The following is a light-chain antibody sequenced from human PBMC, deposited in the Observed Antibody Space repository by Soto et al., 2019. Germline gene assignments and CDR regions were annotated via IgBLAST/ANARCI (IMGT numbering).Light chain of an antibody. V-gene: IGKV3-20*01. CDR1: QSVDSN. J-gene: IGKJ4*01. Sequence: EIVLTQSPGTLSLSPGERATLSCRASQSVDSNLAWYQQKPGQAPRLLIYGASSRATVIPDRFSGSGSGTDFTLTISRLEPEDFAVYYCQQYKNSPPLTFGGGTKV. CDR3: QQYKNSPPLT. CDR2: GAS.